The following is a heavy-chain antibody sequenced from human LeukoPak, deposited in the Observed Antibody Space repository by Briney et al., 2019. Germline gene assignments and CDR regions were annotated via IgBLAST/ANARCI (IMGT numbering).Heavy chain of an antibody. J-gene: IGHJ5*02. D-gene: IGHD3-3*01. CDR2: INHSGST. CDR1: GGSFSGYY. Sequence: SETLSLTCAVYGGSFSGYYWSWIRQPPGKGLGWIGEINHSGSTNYNPSLKSRVTISVDTSKNQFSLKLSSVTAADTAVYYCARVGYDFWKNWFDPWGQGTLVTVSS. V-gene: IGHV4-34*01. CDR3: ARVGYDFWKNWFDP.